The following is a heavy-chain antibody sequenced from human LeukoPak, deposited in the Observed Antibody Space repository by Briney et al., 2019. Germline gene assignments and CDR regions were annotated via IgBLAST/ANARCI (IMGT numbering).Heavy chain of an antibody. CDR3: ARTSLYGSNPFDY. D-gene: IGHD4-11*01. CDR2: INPNRGGT. J-gene: IGHJ4*02. Sequence: ASVKVSCKASGYTFTGYYMHWVRQAPGQGLEWMGWINPNRGGTNYAQKFQGRVTMTRDTSISTAYMVLSRLRSDDTAVYYCARTSLYGSNPFDYWGQGTLVTVSS. V-gene: IGHV1-2*02. CDR1: GYTFTGYY.